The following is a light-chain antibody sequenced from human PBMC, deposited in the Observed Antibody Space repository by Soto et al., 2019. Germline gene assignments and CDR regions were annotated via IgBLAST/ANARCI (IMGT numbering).Light chain of an antibody. CDR1: RSISSY. Sequence: DIQMTQSPFSLSASVGDRVTITCRASRSISSYLNWYQQKPGEPPKLLIYAAVSLQSGIPSRFSAYGSGTDFTLTISSLQPEDFATYYCQQTYSSPQWTFGQGTKVDIK. CDR3: QQTYSSPQWT. CDR2: AAV. V-gene: IGKV1-39*01. J-gene: IGKJ1*01.